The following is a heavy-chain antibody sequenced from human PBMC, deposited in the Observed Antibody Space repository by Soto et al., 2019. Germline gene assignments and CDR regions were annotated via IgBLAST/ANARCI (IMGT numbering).Heavy chain of an antibody. D-gene: IGHD5-18*01. J-gene: IGHJ3*02. CDR1: GFSLSTSGVG. CDR3: AHRHRPIQLWFYKKYDAFDI. Sequence: SGPTLVNPTQTLTLTCTFSGFSLSTSGVGVGWIRQPPGKALEWLALIYWDDDKRYSPSLKSRLTITKDTSKNQVVLTMTNMDPMDTATYYCAHRHRPIQLWFYKKYDAFDIWGQGTMVTVSS. V-gene: IGHV2-5*02. CDR2: IYWDDDK.